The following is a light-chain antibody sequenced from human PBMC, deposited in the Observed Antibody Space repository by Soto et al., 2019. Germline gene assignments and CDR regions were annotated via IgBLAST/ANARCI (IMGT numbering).Light chain of an antibody. J-gene: IGKJ1*01. V-gene: IGKV1-39*01. Sequence: DIQMTQSPSPLSASVGDRVTITCRASQGISTYLNWYQQKPGKAPKLLIYGASSLQSGVPSRFSGSGSGTDFTLTISSLQPEDFGTYYCQQSFSTPRTFGQGTKVDIK. CDR1: QGISTY. CDR3: QQSFSTPRT. CDR2: GAS.